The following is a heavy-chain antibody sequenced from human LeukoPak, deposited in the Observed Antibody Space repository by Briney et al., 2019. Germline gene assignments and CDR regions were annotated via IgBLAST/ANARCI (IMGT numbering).Heavy chain of an antibody. CDR1: GGSISSSSYY. Sequence: PSETLSLTCTVPGGSISSSSYYWGWLRQPPGKGLEWIGSIYYSASTYYNPSLKSRVTISVDTSKNQFSLKLSSVTAADTAVYYCARQFRDSSGWYWYFDYWGQGTLVTVSS. J-gene: IGHJ4*02. V-gene: IGHV4-39*01. D-gene: IGHD6-19*01. CDR3: ARQFRDSSGWYWYFDY. CDR2: IYYSAST.